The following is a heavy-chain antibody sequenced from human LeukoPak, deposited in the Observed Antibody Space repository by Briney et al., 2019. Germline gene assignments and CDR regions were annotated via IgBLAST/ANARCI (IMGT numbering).Heavy chain of an antibody. CDR3: ATAGGGSYDFDS. Sequence: GESLKISCKGSGYSFNNYWIGWVRQMPGEGLEWMGVIYPGNSDITYSPSFQGQVTISVDKSISTAYLQWSSLKASDTAMYYCATAGGGSYDFDSWGQGTLVTVSS. CDR2: IYPGNSDI. J-gene: IGHJ4*02. CDR1: GYSFNNYW. V-gene: IGHV5-51*01. D-gene: IGHD1-26*01.